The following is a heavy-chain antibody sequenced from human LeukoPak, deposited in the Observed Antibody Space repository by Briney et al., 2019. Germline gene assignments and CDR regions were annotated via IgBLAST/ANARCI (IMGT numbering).Heavy chain of an antibody. CDR2: ISAYNGNT. J-gene: IGHJ3*02. Sequence: AASVKVSCKASGYTFTCYGISWVRQAPGQGLEWMGWISAYNGNTNYAQKLQGRVTMTTDTSTSTAYMELRSLRSDDTAVYYCASITIGWWRTGAFDIWGQGTMVTVSS. D-gene: IGHD3-9*01. CDR1: GYTFTCYG. V-gene: IGHV1-18*01. CDR3: ASITIGWWRTGAFDI.